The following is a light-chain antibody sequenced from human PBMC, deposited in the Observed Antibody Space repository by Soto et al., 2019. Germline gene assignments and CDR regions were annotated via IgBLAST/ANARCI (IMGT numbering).Light chain of an antibody. CDR3: SSYTGGSTLDV. V-gene: IGLV2-14*01. Sequence: QSALTQPASVSGSPGQSITISCTGTSGDVGGYNYVCWYQQRPGKAPKLMIYEVSNRPSGVSRRFSGSKSGNTASLTISGLQTEDEADYYCSSYTGGSTLDVFGTGTKVTVL. CDR1: SGDVGGYNY. J-gene: IGLJ1*01. CDR2: EVS.